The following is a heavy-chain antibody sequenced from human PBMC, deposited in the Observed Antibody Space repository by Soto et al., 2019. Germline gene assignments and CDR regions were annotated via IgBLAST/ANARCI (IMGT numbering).Heavy chain of an antibody. D-gene: IGHD3-22*01. Sequence: SETLSLTCTVSGGSISSGDYYWSWIRQPPGKGLEWIGYIYYSGSTYYNPSLKSRVTISVDTSKNQFSLKLSSVTAADTAVYYCARLYYYDSSGYPNWFDPWGQRTLVTVSS. V-gene: IGHV4-30-4*01. J-gene: IGHJ5*02. CDR2: IYYSGST. CDR1: GGSISSGDYY. CDR3: ARLYYYDSSGYPNWFDP.